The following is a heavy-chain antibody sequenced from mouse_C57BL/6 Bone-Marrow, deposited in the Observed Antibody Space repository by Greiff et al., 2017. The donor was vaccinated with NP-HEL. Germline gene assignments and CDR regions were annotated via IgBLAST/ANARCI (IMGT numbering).Heavy chain of an antibody. V-gene: IGHV14-4*01. Sequence: VQLQQSGAELVRPGASVKLSCTASGFNIKDDYMHWVKQRPEQGLEWIGWIDPENGDTEYASKFQGKATITADTSSNTAYLQLSSLTSEDTAVYYGTTEGWLRRGVYYAMDYWGQGTSVTVSS. CDR3: TTEGWLRRGVYYAMDY. CDR1: GFNIKDDY. D-gene: IGHD2-2*01. CDR2: IDPENGDT. J-gene: IGHJ4*01.